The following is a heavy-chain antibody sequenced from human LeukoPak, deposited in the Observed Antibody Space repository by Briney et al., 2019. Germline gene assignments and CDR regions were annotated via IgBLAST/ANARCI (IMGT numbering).Heavy chain of an antibody. CDR2: IVPIFGTA. J-gene: IGHJ6*02. Sequence: ASVKVSCKASGGTFSSYAISWVRQAPGQGLEWMGGIVPIFGTANYAQKFQGRVTITADESTSTAYLELSSLTSEDTAVYYCARVVLGRRWLQTSYYYGMDVWGQGTTVTVSS. CDR1: GGTFSSYA. D-gene: IGHD5-24*01. CDR3: ARVVLGRRWLQTSYYYGMDV. V-gene: IGHV1-69*13.